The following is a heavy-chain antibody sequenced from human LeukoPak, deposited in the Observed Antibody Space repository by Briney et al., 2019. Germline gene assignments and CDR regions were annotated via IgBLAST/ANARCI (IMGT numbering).Heavy chain of an antibody. D-gene: IGHD3-22*01. CDR2: ITVRSTAT. CDR3: ARDSGNYYDSSGSFDY. CDR1: GFRFSNYA. V-gene: IGHV3-23*01. Sequence: GGSLRLSCAASGFRFSNYAMNWVRQAPGKGLEWVSYITVRSTATYYADSVKGRFTISRDDSKRTLYLHMNSLRAEDTAVYYYARDSGNYYDSSGSFDYWGQGTLVTVSS. J-gene: IGHJ4*02.